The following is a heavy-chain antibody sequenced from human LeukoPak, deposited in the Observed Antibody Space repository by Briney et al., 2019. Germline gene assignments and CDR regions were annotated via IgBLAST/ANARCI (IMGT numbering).Heavy chain of an antibody. D-gene: IGHD3-3*01. CDR2: ILGSGGGDAT. V-gene: IGHV3-23*01. CDR3: AKEEWLGKMNSFDY. Sequence: GGSLRLSCAASGFPFSAYAMSWVRQALGKGLEWVSSILGSGGGDATYYADSVKGRFSISRDNSKNTLYRQMDSLRAEDTAVYYCAKEEWLGKMNSFDYWGQGTLVTVSS. CDR1: GFPFSAYA. J-gene: IGHJ4*02.